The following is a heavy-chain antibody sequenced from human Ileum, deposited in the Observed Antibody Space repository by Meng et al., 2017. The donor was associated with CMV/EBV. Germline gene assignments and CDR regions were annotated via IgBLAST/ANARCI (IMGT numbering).Heavy chain of an antibody. CDR3: ARDEGHFGAGDWGRPAD. J-gene: IGHJ4*02. CDR1: GYTFTGYY. V-gene: IGHV1-2*02. D-gene: IGHD7-27*01. Sequence: ASVKVSCKASGYTFTGYYMHWVRQAPGQGLEWMGWINPNTGDTKNAQKFQGRVTMTRDTSINTAYMELSSLGSDDTALYYCARDEGHFGAGDWGRPADWGQGTLVTVSS. CDR2: INPNTGDT.